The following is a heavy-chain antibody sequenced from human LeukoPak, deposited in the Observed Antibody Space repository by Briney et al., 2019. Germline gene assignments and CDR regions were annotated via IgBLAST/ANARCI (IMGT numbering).Heavy chain of an antibody. V-gene: IGHV3-43D*03. CDR3: AKGPGAAVAKRYIQH. J-gene: IGHJ1*01. CDR2: ISWDSGNS. D-gene: IGHD6-19*01. CDR1: GFTFDDYA. Sequence: PGRSLRLSCAASGFTFDDYAMHWVRQAPGKGLEWVALISWDSGNSYYADSVKGRFTIARDNSKNSLSLQMNSLRPEDTALYYCAKGPGAAVAKRYIQHWGQGTLVTVSS.